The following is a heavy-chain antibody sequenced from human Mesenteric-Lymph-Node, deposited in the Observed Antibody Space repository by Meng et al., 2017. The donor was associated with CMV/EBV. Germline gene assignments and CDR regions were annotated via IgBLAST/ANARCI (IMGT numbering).Heavy chain of an antibody. CDR1: GFTLSGYY. Sequence: ESLKISCVASGFTLSGYYWSWIRQPPGKGLEWIGEINHSGSTNYNPSLKSRVTISVDTSKNQFSLKLSSVTAADTAVYYCARGLRGYSGYSRYGMDVWGQGTTVTVSS. CDR2: INHSGST. CDR3: ARGLRGYSGYSRYGMDV. V-gene: IGHV4-34*01. J-gene: IGHJ6*02. D-gene: IGHD5-12*01.